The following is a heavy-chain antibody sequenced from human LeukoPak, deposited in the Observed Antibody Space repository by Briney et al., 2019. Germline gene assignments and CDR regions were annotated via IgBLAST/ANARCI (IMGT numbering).Heavy chain of an antibody. CDR2: INHSGST. J-gene: IGHJ4*02. V-gene: IGHV4-34*01. Sequence: SETLSLTCAVYGGSFRGYYWSWIRQPPGKGLEWIGEINHSGSTNYNPSLKSRVTISVDTSKNQFSLKLSSVTAADTAVYYCAGGPGGYYFDYWGQGTLVTVSS. CDR3: AGGPGGYYFDY. CDR1: GGSFRGYY.